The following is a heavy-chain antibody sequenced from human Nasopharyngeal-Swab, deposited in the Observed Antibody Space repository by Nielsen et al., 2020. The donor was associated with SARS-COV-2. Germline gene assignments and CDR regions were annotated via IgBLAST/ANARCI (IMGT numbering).Heavy chain of an antibody. D-gene: IGHD5-18*01. CDR3: ARETGYSYGWDY. J-gene: IGHJ4*02. CDR2: ISSTGTTI. Sequence: WIRQPPGKGLEWISYISSTGTTIYYADSVKGRFTISRDNAKNSLFLQMNSLRAEDTALYYCARETGYSYGWDYWGQGTQVTVSS. V-gene: IGHV3-48*03.